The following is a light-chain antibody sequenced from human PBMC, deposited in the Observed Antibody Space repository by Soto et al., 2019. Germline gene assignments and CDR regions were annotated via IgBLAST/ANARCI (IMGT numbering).Light chain of an antibody. V-gene: IGKV3-20*01. J-gene: IGKJ1*01. CDR1: HSVSSNY. CDR2: DVS. CDR3: QQYGSSPK. Sequence: EIVLTQSPGTLSLSPGERATLSCRSSHSVSSNYLAWYQQKPDQAPRLVIYDVSGRATGIPDRFSGSGSGTEFARTISRMETEDFAVYYCQQYGSSPKFGQGAKVEIK.